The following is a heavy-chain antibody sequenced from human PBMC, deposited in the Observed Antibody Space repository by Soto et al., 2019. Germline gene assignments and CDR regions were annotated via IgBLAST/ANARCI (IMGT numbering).Heavy chain of an antibody. D-gene: IGHD3-10*01. CDR2: IYYSGST. Sequence: SETLSLTCTVSGGSISSYYWSWIRQPPGKGLEWIGYIYYSGSTNYNPSLKSRVTISVDTSKNQFFLKLSSVTAADTAVYYCARGSEGYYYGSGSYLRKFDYWGQGTLVTVSS. V-gene: IGHV4-59*01. CDR3: ARGSEGYYYGSGSYLRKFDY. J-gene: IGHJ4*02. CDR1: GGSISSYY.